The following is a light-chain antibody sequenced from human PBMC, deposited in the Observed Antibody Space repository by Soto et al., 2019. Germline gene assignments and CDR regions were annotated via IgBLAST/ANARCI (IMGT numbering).Light chain of an antibody. CDR2: WAS. CDR3: EQYYIPPT. J-gene: IGKJ5*01. CDR1: QSFLYSSNNKNY. V-gene: IGKV4-1*01. Sequence: DIVITQSPDXLAVXXGXRATINVKCRQSFLYSSNNKNYLAWYQQKPGRPPKLLIYWASTRESGVPDRFSGSGSGTDFTLTISCLEAEDVAVYYWEQYYIPPTYGEGTRLE.